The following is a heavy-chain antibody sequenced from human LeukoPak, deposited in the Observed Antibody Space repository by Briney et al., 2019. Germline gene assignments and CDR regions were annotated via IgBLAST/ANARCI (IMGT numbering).Heavy chain of an antibody. CDR1: GFTFSSHA. J-gene: IGHJ3*02. D-gene: IGHD1-1*01. Sequence: GGSLSLSCAASGFTFSSHAMSWVRHAPGKGLEWVSAISGYTGSTFYADSVKGRFTISRDNSKNTLYLQMNSLRAEDTAVYFCAKAYSTGWDAFDIWGQGTVATVSS. V-gene: IGHV3-23*01. CDR2: ISGYTGST. CDR3: AKAYSTGWDAFDI.